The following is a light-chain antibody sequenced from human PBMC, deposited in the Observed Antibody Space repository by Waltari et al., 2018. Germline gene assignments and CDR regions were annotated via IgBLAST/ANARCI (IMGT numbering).Light chain of an antibody. CDR2: AAS. CDR3: QNHERLPAT. Sequence: EVVLTQSPGTLSLSPGERDTLSCRAIQSVNKYLAWYQQRPGQAPRLLIYAASTRATGVPDRFSGSGFGTDFSLTISRLEPEDFAVYFCQNHERLPATFGQGTKVEIK. J-gene: IGKJ1*01. CDR1: QSVNKY. V-gene: IGKV3-20*01.